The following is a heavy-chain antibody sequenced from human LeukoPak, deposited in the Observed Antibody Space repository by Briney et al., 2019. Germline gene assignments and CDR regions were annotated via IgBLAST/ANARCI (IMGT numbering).Heavy chain of an antibody. J-gene: IGHJ4*02. CDR2: IKQDGSEK. Sequence: GGSLRLSCAASGFTFSSYWMSWVRQAPGKGLEWVANIKQDGSEKYYVDSVKGRFTISRDNAKNSLYLQMNSLRAEDTAVYYCARDPKGVSSSYGYWGQGTLVTVSS. CDR1: GFTFSSYW. D-gene: IGHD3-22*01. V-gene: IGHV3-7*05. CDR3: ARDPKGVSSSYGY.